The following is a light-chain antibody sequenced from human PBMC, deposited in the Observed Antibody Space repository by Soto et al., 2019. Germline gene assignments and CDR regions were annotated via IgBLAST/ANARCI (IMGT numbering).Light chain of an antibody. CDR2: GAS. CDR3: QQYGSSGT. V-gene: IGKV3-20*01. CDR1: QSVSSGS. Sequence: EIVLTQSPGTLPLSPGERATLSCRASQSVSSGSLAWYQQKPGQGPRLLIYGASSRATGIPDRFSGSGSGTDFTLTISRLEPEDFAVYYCQQYGSSGTFGQGTKVDIK. J-gene: IGKJ1*01.